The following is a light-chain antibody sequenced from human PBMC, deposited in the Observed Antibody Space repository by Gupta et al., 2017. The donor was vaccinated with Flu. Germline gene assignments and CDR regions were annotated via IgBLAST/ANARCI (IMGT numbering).Light chain of an antibody. J-gene: IGLJ3*02. V-gene: IGLV3-19*01. CDR3: SSRDSSGDHVV. CDR1: SLRVYF. CDR2: GKD. Sequence: SSELTQDPAVSVPLGQTVRISCQGDSLRVYFASWYQQKPGQAPVLVIYGKDKRPSGIPDRVSGSSSGNTASLTITGAQAEDEADYYCSSRDSSGDHVVFGGGTKLTVL.